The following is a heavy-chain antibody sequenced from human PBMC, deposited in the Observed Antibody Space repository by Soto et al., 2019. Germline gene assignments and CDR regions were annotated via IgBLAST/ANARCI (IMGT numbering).Heavy chain of an antibody. J-gene: IGHJ4*02. CDR2: IIPIFGTA. V-gene: IGHV1-69*01. CDR1: GGTFSSYA. Sequence: QVQLVQSGAEVKKPGSSVKVSCKASGGTFSSYAISWVRQAPGQGLEWMGGIIPIFGTANYAQKVQGRVTITADESTSTAYMELSSLRAEDTAVYYCARTPGSGSYQAQNEGCWGQGTLVTVSS. D-gene: IGHD1-26*01. CDR3: ARTPGSGSYQAQNEGC.